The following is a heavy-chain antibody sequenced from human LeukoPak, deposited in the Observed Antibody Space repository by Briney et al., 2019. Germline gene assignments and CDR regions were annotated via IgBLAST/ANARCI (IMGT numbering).Heavy chain of an antibody. Sequence: SETLSLTCAVSGYSISSGYYWGWIRQPPGKGLEWIGSIYHSGSTYYNPSLKSRVTISVDTSKNQFSLKLSSVTAADTAVYYCARLLTIVRGVDYWGQGTLVTVSS. CDR3: ARLLTIVRGVDY. J-gene: IGHJ4*02. D-gene: IGHD3-10*01. V-gene: IGHV4-38-2*01. CDR1: GYSISSGYY. CDR2: IYHSGST.